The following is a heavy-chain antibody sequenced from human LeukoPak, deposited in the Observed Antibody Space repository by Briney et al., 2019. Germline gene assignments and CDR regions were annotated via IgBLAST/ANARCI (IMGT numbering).Heavy chain of an antibody. D-gene: IGHD3-22*01. CDR2: IYSGGST. J-gene: IGHJ4*02. Sequence: LAGGSLRLSCAASGFTVSSNYMSWVRQAPGKGLEWVSVIYSGGSTYYADSVKGRFTMSRDNSKNTLYLRMNSLRAEDTAVYYCVREDYHDSTDYWGQGTLVTVSS. CDR3: VREDYHDSTDY. CDR1: GFTVSSNY. V-gene: IGHV3-66*02.